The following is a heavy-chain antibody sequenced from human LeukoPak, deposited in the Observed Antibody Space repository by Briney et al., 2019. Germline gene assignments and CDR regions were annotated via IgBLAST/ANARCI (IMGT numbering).Heavy chain of an antibody. J-gene: IGHJ1*01. Sequence: SETLSLSCSVSGDSVSRSDSYWDWIRQPPGKGLEWIGTIYYSGRTYYSPSLKSRVTLSVDTSSNQFSLNLRSVTAADTAVYYCARRRYYDGSGYLEWGQGTLLSVSS. CDR2: IYYSGRT. CDR1: GDSVSRSDSY. V-gene: IGHV4-39*01. CDR3: ARRRYYDGSGYLE. D-gene: IGHD3-22*01.